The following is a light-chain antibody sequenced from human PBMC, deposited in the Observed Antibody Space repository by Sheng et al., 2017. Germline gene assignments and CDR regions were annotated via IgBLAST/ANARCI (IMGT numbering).Light chain of an antibody. Sequence: ENFLTQSPGTLSLSPGERVTLSCRASQSVSDNFVAWYQQKPGQAPRLLIYGASLRATGIPDRFSGSGSGTDFTLTISRLEPEDFAVYYCQQYDDPLSFGPGTKVDMK. CDR2: GAS. V-gene: IGKV3-20*01. CDR1: QSVSDNF. CDR3: QQYDDPLS. J-gene: IGKJ3*01.